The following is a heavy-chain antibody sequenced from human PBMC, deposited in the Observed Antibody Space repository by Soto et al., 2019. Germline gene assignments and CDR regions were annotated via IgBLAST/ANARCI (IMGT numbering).Heavy chain of an antibody. CDR1: GGSISSSSYY. Sequence: PSETLSLTCNVSGGSISSSSYYWGWIRQPPGKGLEWIASIYYSGHTYYNPSLKSRVTKSVDTSKNQISLKLSSVIAAVTSLYYCAMSLWFGNTPNWFDPWGQGTLVTVSS. D-gene: IGHD3-10*01. CDR2: IYYSGHT. CDR3: AMSLWFGNTPNWFDP. V-gene: IGHV4-39*01. J-gene: IGHJ5*02.